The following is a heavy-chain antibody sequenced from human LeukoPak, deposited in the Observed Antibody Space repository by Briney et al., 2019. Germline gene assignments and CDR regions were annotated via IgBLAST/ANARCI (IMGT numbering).Heavy chain of an antibody. D-gene: IGHD2-2*03. J-gene: IGHJ4*02. V-gene: IGHV3-23*01. CDR2: IGDTGNT. CDR3: ATLGYCTSTSCSLVN. Sequence: PGGSLRLSCAASGFPFSSYVMGWVRQAPGRGLEWVSTIGDTGNTYYADSVRGRFTISRDNSKNTLYLQMNSLRTRDTAMYYCATLGYCTSTSCSLVNWGQGTLVTVSS. CDR1: GFPFSSYV.